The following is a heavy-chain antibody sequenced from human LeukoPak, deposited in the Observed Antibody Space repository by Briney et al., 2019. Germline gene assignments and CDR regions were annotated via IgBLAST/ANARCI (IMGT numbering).Heavy chain of an antibody. V-gene: IGHV3-48*04. CDR3: AGSSSWFDY. CDR2: ISSRGSPT. CDR1: GFTFSRYS. Sequence: PGGSLRLSCAASGFTFSRYSMNWVRQFPGKGLEWLSFISSRGSPTVYADSVKGRFTISRDNTKNSVFLQMNSLRVEDTAIYYCAGSSSWFDYWGRGTLVTVSS. J-gene: IGHJ5*01. D-gene: IGHD6-13*01.